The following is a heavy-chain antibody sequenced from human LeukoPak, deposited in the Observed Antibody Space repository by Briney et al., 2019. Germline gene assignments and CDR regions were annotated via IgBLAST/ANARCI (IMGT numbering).Heavy chain of an antibody. J-gene: IGHJ6*02. Sequence: ASVKVSCKASGYTFTSYGISWVRQAPGQGLKWMGWISAYNGNTNYAQKLQGRVTMTTDTSTSTAYMELRSLRSDDTAVYYCARDKSTGSGSYIRYYYGMDVWGQGTTVTVSS. D-gene: IGHD3-10*01. CDR2: ISAYNGNT. CDR1: GYTFTSYG. V-gene: IGHV1-18*01. CDR3: ARDKSTGSGSYIRYYYGMDV.